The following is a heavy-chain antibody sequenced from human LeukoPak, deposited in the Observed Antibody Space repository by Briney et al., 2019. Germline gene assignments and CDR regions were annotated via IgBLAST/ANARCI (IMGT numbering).Heavy chain of an antibody. V-gene: IGHV4-4*07. CDR3: GREMRLFEREYYFDY. CDR1: GRSISGYY. Sequence: SETLSLTCTVAGRSISGYYWSWIRQPAGEGMEWIGRTYTIGTTTYNPSPKTRVPMSINTSKNQSSLKLSSLTATAPPVFYCGREMRLFEREYYFDYWGQGTLVTVSS. CDR2: TYTIGTT. D-gene: IGHD3-22*01. J-gene: IGHJ4*02.